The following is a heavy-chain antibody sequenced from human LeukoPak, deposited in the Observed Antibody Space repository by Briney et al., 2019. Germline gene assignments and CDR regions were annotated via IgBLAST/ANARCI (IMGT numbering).Heavy chain of an antibody. Sequence: GASVKASCKASGYTFSSYYFHWVRQATGQGLEWMGWMNPNSGNTGYAQKFQGRVTMTRNTSISTAYMELSSLRSEDTAVYYCARGMGYYDSSAKEGYWGQGTLVTVSS. D-gene: IGHD3-22*01. CDR3: ARGMGYYDSSAKEGY. CDR2: MNPNSGNT. V-gene: IGHV1-8*01. CDR1: GYTFSSYY. J-gene: IGHJ4*02.